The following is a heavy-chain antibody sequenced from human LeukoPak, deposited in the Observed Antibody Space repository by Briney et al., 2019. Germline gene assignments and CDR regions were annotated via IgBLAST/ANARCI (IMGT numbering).Heavy chain of an antibody. Sequence: GGSLRLSCAASGFTFSSYAMGWVRQAPGEGLEWVSTICGSSDSTYYADSVKGRFTISRDNSKNTLYLQMNSLRAEDTAVYYCAKGTGGSCYSASDYWGQGTLVTVSS. CDR2: ICGSSDST. D-gene: IGHD2-15*01. CDR3: AKGTGGSCYSASDY. V-gene: IGHV3-23*01. CDR1: GFTFSSYA. J-gene: IGHJ4*02.